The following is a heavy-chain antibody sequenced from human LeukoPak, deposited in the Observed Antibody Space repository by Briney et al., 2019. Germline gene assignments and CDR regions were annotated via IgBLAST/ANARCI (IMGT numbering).Heavy chain of an antibody. J-gene: IGHJ3*02. CDR1: GFTFSSYS. CDR2: IGSSSSTI. D-gene: IGHD3-3*01. CDR3: ARDAFSRISIFGVVSDAFDI. Sequence: GGSLRLSCAASGFTFSSYSMNWVRQAPGKGLEWVSYIGSSSSTISYADSVKGRFTISRDNAKNSLYLQMNSLRAEDTAVYFCARDAFSRISIFGVVSDAFDIWGQGTMVTVSS. V-gene: IGHV3-48*04.